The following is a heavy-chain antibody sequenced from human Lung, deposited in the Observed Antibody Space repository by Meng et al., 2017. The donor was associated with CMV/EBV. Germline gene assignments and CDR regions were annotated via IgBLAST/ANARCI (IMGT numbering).Heavy chain of an antibody. V-gene: IGHV4-39*01. CDR2: IYSGGQT. D-gene: IGHD1-14*01. J-gene: IGHJ4*02. CDR1: GASISSGTRY. CDR3: AKFPDRRDTGF. Sequence: SXTXSLXCSVSGASISSGTRYWGWIRQPPGKGLEWIGSIYSGGQTFYSPSLRSRVTLAVDRTKNQFSLKMTSVTAADTAVYFYAKFPDRRDTGFWGRGAXVTVSS.